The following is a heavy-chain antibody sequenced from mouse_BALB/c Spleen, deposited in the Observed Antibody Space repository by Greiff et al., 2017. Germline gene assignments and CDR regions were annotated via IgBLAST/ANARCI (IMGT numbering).Heavy chain of an antibody. D-gene: IGHD1-1*01. Sequence: QVQLQQSGAELAKPGASVKMSCKASGYTFTSYWMHWVKQRPGQGLEWIGYINPSTGYTEYNQKFKDKATLTADKSSSTAYMQLSSLTSEDSAVYYGGRWGDYYGSSFAGWGEGTLVTVSA. J-gene: IGHJ3*01. CDR3: GRWGDYYGSSFAG. V-gene: IGHV1-7*01. CDR1: GYTFTSYW. CDR2: INPSTGYT.